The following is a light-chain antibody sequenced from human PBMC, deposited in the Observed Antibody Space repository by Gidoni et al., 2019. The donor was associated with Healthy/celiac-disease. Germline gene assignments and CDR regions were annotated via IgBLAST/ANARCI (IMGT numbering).Light chain of an antibody. CDR1: PSVLYSSNNKNY. J-gene: IGKJ1*01. CDR2: WAS. CDR3: QQFYSTPRWT. V-gene: IGKV4-1*01. Sequence: DIVMTQAPDSLAVCLGERGTINYKASPSVLYSSNNKNYLAWYQQKPGQPPKLLLYWASTRESGVPDRFSGCGSGTDFTLTISSLQAEDVAVYYCQQFYSTPRWTFGQGTKVEIK.